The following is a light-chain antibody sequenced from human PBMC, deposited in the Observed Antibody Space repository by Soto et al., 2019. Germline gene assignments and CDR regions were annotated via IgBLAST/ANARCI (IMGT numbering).Light chain of an antibody. V-gene: IGKV1-6*01. J-gene: IGKJ1*01. CDR1: QAIRND. Sequence: AIQMTQSPPSLSAFVGDRVTITCRASQAIRNDLGWYQQKPGKAPKLLIYAASKLQSGVPSRFSGSGSGTDFTLTISSLQPEDFATYYCLQDYIYPWTFGQGTKVEIK. CDR3: LQDYIYPWT. CDR2: AAS.